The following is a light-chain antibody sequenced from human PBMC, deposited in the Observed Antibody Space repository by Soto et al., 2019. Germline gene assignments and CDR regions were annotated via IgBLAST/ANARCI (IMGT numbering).Light chain of an antibody. CDR2: KAA. J-gene: IGKJ1*01. CDR3: QHNNSFSRT. V-gene: IGKV1-5*03. Sequence: DIQMTQSPSTLSASVGDRVAITCRASDNIVHWVAWYQQKPGKAPKLLIYKAANLADEVPSRFAGSGSGTDFPLTITRLQPDDFATYYCQHNNSFSRTLGQGTKVEV. CDR1: DNIVHW.